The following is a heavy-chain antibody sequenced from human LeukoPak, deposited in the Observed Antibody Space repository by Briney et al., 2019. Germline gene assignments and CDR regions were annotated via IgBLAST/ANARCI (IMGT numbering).Heavy chain of an antibody. D-gene: IGHD6-19*01. CDR3: ARGVAVAGTFPYYYYYGMDV. J-gene: IGHJ6*02. CDR1: GGSISSGGYY. Sequence: SQTLSLTCAVSGGSISSGGYYWSWIRQPPGKGLEWIGEINHSGGTNYNPSLKSRVTISVDTSKNQFSLKLSSVTAADTAVYYCARGVAVAGTFPYYYYYGMDVWGQGTTVTVSS. CDR2: INHSGGT. V-gene: IGHV4-30-2*01.